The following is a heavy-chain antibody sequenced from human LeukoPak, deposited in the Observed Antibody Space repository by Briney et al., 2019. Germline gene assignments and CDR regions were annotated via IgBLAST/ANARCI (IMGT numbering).Heavy chain of an antibody. J-gene: IGHJ4*02. CDR3: ARAHYYGSGSYQYYFDY. Sequence: PSETLSLTCTVSGGSISSGSYYWSWIRQPAGKGLEWIGRIYTSGSTNYNPSLKSRVTISVDTSKNQFSLKLSSVTAADTAMYYCARAHYYGSGSYQYYFDYWGQGTLVTVSS. V-gene: IGHV4-61*02. D-gene: IGHD3-10*01. CDR2: IYTSGST. CDR1: GGSISSGSYY.